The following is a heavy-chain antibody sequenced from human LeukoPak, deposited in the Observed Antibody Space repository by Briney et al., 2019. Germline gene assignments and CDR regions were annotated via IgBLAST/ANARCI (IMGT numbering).Heavy chain of an antibody. D-gene: IGHD3-10*01. CDR1: GFTFSDYY. CDR3: AKGHTYGMI. Sequence: PGGSLRPSCAASGFTFSDYYMSWIRQTPGKGLEWLSYISSSGTTMEYAKSVKGRFTISRDNAKDSLYLQMNSLEVEDTAVYYCAKGHTYGMIWGQGTLVSVSS. V-gene: IGHV3-11*01. J-gene: IGHJ4*02. CDR2: ISSSGTTM.